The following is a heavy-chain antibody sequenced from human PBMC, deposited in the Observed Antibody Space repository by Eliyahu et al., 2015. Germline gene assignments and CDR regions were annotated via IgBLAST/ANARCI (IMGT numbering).Heavy chain of an antibody. Sequence: QVQLQQWGAGLLKPSETLSLTCTVYGGSLSNYYWNWXRQSPGQGLEWIGDIKDSGSTKYNPSLKSRVAISVDTSKNQFSLNLTSVTAADTAIYYCAREGPLSGKFDNWGQGTLVTVSS. CDR1: GGSLSNYY. V-gene: IGHV4-34*02. J-gene: IGHJ4*02. CDR2: IKDSGST. CDR3: AREGPLSGKFDN. D-gene: IGHD1-1*01.